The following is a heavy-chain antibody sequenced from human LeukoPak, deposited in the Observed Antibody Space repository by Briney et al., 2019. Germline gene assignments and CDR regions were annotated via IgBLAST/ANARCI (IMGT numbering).Heavy chain of an antibody. J-gene: IGHJ4*02. CDR2: IVPSDSYT. Sequence: GESLKISCKGSGYSFTSYWTSWVRQMPGKGLEWMGRIVPSDSYTNYRPSFQGQVTISVDKSNSTAYLQWSSLKASDTAMYYCATRSPHSGSFDYWGQGTLVTVSS. CDR3: ATRSPHSGSFDY. CDR1: GYSFTSYW. V-gene: IGHV5-10-1*01. D-gene: IGHD1-26*01.